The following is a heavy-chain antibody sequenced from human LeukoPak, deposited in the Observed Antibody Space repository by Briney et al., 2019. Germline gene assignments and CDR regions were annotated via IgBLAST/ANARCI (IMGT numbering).Heavy chain of an antibody. CDR1: GGSISSYY. D-gene: IGHD3-22*01. J-gene: IGHJ3*02. V-gene: IGHV4-59*01. CDR2: IYYSGST. Sequence: SETLSLTCTVSGGSISSYYWSWIRQPPGKGLEWIGYIYYSGSTNYNPSLKSRATISVDTSKNQFSLKLSSVTAADTAVYYCARGYYYDSSGYPDAFDIWGQGTMVTVSS. CDR3: ARGYYYDSSGYPDAFDI.